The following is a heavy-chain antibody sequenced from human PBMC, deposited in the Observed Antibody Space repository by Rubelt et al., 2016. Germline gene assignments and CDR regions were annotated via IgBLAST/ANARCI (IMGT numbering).Heavy chain of an antibody. CDR1: GFTFSSYA. Sequence: QVQLVESGGGVVQPGRSLRLSCAASGFTFSSYAMHWVRQAPGKGLEWVAVISYDGSNKFYADSVKGRFTISRDTSKNTLYLQMNSLRAEDTAVYYCAKDSGQSKYQLHPNYYGMDVWGQGTTVTVSS. D-gene: IGHD2-2*01. CDR2: ISYDGSNK. V-gene: IGHV3-30*04. CDR3: AKDSGQSKYQLHPNYYGMDV. J-gene: IGHJ6*02.